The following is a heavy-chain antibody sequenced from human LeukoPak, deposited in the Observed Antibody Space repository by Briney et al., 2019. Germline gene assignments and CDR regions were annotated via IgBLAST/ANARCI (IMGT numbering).Heavy chain of an antibody. Sequence: PGGSLRLSCAASGFRFSDYTMSWVRQAPGKGLEWVSAISGSGGSTYYADSVKGRFTISRDNSKNTLFLQMNSLRAEDTAVYHCAKDRLDCWGQGTLVTVSS. CDR3: AKDRLDC. CDR2: ISGSGGST. CDR1: GFRFSDYT. J-gene: IGHJ4*02. V-gene: IGHV3-23*01.